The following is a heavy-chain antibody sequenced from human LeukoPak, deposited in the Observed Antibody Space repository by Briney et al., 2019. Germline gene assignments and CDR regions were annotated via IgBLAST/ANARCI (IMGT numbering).Heavy chain of an antibody. CDR3: ARAGGSSWYVSLYY. V-gene: IGHV1-69*04. D-gene: IGHD6-13*01. J-gene: IGHJ4*02. Sequence: SVKVSCKASGGTFSSNVISSVRQAPGQGLEWMGRIIPIIGTPDYAQKFQGRVTITADKSTNTAYMELTSLKSDDTAVYYCARAGGSSWYVSLYYWGQGTLVTVSS. CDR2: IIPIIGTP. CDR1: GGTFSSNV.